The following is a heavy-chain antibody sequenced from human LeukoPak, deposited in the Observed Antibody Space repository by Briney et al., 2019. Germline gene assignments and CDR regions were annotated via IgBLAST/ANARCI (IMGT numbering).Heavy chain of an antibody. V-gene: IGHV4-59*08. CDR1: GGSIGSYY. CDR3: ASSSWYRSNAFDI. CDR2: IYYSGST. Sequence: SETLSLTCTVSGGSIGSYYWSWIRQPPGKGLEWIGYIYYSGSTNYNPSLKSRVTISVDTSKNQFSLKLSSVTAADTAVYYCASSSWYRSNAFDIWGQGTMVTVSS. D-gene: IGHD6-13*01. J-gene: IGHJ3*02.